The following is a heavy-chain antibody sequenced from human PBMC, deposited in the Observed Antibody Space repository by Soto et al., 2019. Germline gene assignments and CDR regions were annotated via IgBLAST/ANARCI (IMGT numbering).Heavy chain of an antibody. CDR1: GGSISNYH. D-gene: IGHD5-12*01. CDR2: ISYTGST. Sequence: SETLSLTCSVSGGSISNYHWTWIRQPPGRGLEWIAYISYTGSTNYNPSLKSRVTISVDTSKNQFSLRLNSVTAADTAVYFCATFSWLKRDAFDIWGQGTMVTGSS. V-gene: IGHV4-59*01. J-gene: IGHJ3*02. CDR3: ATFSWLKRDAFDI.